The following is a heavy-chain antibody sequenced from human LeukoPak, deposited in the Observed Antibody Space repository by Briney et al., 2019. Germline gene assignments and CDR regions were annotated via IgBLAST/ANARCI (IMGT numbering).Heavy chain of an antibody. V-gene: IGHV1-2*02. CDR2: ISPNNGDT. CDR3: AAPGYKYGYVLDH. CDR1: GYTFTGYY. D-gene: IGHD5-18*01. J-gene: IGHJ4*02. Sequence: ASVKVSCKASGYTFTGYYMHWVRQAPGQGPEWMGWISPNNGDTRYSQKFQGRVTMTTDTSISTAYMELSGLTSDDTAVYYCAAPGYKYGYVLDHWGQGTLVTVSS.